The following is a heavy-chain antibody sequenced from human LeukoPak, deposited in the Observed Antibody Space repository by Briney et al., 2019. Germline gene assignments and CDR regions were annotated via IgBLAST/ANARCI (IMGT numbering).Heavy chain of an antibody. V-gene: IGHV4-31*03. CDR1: GGSISSGDYY. CDR2: IYYSGST. D-gene: IGHD3-22*01. CDR3: ARNHPYDSSGEDY. J-gene: IGHJ4*02. Sequence: SQTLSLTCTVSGGSISSGDYYWSWIRQHPGKGLEWIGYIYYSGSTYYNPSLKSRVTISVDTSKNQFSLKLSSVTAADTAVYYCARNHPYDSSGEDYWGQGTLVTVSS.